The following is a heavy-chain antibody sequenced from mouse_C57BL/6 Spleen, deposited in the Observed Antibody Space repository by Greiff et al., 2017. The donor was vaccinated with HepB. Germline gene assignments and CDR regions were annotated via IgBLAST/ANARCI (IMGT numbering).Heavy chain of an antibody. D-gene: IGHD2-3*01. CDR2: IYPGDGDT. J-gene: IGHJ4*01. CDR3: ARLESYDGFYYAMDY. V-gene: IGHV1-80*01. Sequence: QVQLQQSGAELVKPGASVKISCKASGYAFSSYWMNWVKQRPGKGLEWIGQIYPGDGDTNYNGKFKGKATLTADKSSSTAYMQLSSLTSEDSAVYFCARLESYDGFYYAMDYWGQGTSVTVSS. CDR1: GYAFSSYW.